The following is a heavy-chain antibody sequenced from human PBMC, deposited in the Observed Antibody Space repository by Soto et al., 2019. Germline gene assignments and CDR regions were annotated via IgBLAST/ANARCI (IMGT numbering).Heavy chain of an antibody. D-gene: IGHD4-4*01. Sequence: PSETLSLTCAVYGGSFSGYYWSWIRQPPGKGLEWIGEINHSGSTNYNPSLKSRVTISVDTSKNQFSLKLSSVTAADTAVYYCATGWDYSNYWGQGTLVTVSS. CDR1: GGSFSGYY. V-gene: IGHV4-34*01. J-gene: IGHJ4*02. CDR2: INHSGST. CDR3: ATGWDYSNY.